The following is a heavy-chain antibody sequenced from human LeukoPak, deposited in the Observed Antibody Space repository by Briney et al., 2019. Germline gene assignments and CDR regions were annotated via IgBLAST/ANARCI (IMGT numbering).Heavy chain of an antibody. V-gene: IGHV4-39*01. J-gene: IGHJ3*02. CDR2: IYYSGST. D-gene: IGHD3-9*01. CDR1: GGSISSSSYY. Sequence: SETLSLTCTVSGGSISSSSYYWGWIRQPPGKGLEWIGSIYYSGSTYYNPSLKSRVTISVDTSKNQFSLKLSSVTAADTAVYYCARTNHILTGYRTFDIWGQGTMVTVSS. CDR3: ARTNHILTGYRTFDI.